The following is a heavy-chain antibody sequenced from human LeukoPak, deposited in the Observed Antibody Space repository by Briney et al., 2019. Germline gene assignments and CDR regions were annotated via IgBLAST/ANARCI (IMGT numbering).Heavy chain of an antibody. CDR2: INPSGGST. CDR1: GYTFTSYY. D-gene: IGHD1-1*01. CDR3: ARDGWNDVYYYYYMDV. J-gene: IGHJ6*03. Sequence: ASVKVSCKASGYTFTSYYMHWVRQAPGQGLEWMGIINPSGGSTSYAQKFQGRVTMTRDMSTSTVYMELSSLRSEDTAVYYCARDGWNDVYYYYYMDVWGKGTTVTVSS. V-gene: IGHV1-46*01.